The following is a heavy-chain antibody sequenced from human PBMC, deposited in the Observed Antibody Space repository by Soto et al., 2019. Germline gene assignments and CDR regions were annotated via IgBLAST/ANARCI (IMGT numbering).Heavy chain of an antibody. J-gene: IGHJ5*02. CDR1: GYSFTSYW. CDR3: ARGYCTTTICDPWFDP. CDR2: IYPGSSNT. Sequence: GESLKISCTGVGYSFTSYWIGWVRQMPGKGLERMGIIYPGSSNTRIRPSSQGQVTISADKSITPAYLQWSSLKASDTAMYYCARGYCTTTICDPWFDPWGQGTLVTVSS. D-gene: IGHD2-2*01. V-gene: IGHV5-51*01.